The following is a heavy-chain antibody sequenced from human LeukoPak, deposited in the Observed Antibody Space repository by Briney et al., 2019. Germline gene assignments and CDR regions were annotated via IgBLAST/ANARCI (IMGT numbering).Heavy chain of an antibody. D-gene: IGHD2-2*01. Sequence: GASVKVSCKASGGTFSSYAISWVRQAPGQGLEWMGWINPNSGGTNYAQKFQGRVTMTRDTSISTAYMELSRPRSDDTAVYYCARVNRRYCSSTSCYFGYWGQGTLVTVSS. J-gene: IGHJ4*02. CDR1: GGTFSSYA. CDR2: INPNSGGT. CDR3: ARVNRRYCSSTSCYFGY. V-gene: IGHV1-2*02.